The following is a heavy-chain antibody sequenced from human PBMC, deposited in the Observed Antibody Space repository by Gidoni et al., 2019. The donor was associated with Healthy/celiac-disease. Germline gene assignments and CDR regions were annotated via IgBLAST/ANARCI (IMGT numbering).Heavy chain of an antibody. D-gene: IGHD6-13*01. CDR3: AKDIVAAAGISWFDP. CDR2: ISGSGGST. CDR1: GFTFPSYA. V-gene: IGHV3-23*01. Sequence: EVQRLESGGGLVQHGGSLRRPWATSGFTFPSYAMRWVRQAPGKGLEWVSAISGSGGSTYYADSVKGRFTISRDNSKNTLYLQMNSLRAEDTAVYYCAKDIVAAAGISWFDPWGQGTLVTVSS. J-gene: IGHJ5*02.